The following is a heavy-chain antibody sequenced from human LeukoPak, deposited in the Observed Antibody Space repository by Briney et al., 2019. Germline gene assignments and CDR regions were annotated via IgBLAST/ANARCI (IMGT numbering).Heavy chain of an antibody. J-gene: IGHJ4*02. V-gene: IGHV3-21*01. CDR2: ISSSSSYI. CDR3: ASHRSYYYDSSGYLPLDY. D-gene: IGHD3-22*01. Sequence: GGSLRLSCGASGFTFSSYSMNWVRQAPGKGLEWVSSISSSSSYIYYADSVKGRFTISRDNAKNSLYLQMNSLRAEDTAVYYCASHRSYYYDSSGYLPLDYWGQGTLVTVSS. CDR1: GFTFSSYS.